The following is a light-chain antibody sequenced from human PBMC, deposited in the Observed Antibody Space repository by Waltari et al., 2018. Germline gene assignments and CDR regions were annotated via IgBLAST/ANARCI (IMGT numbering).Light chain of an antibody. J-gene: IGLJ1*01. Sequence: SYELTQPPSVSVSPGQTASITCSGDALAKQYAYWYQQKPGQAPVVMIYKDSERPSGIPERFSGSSSGTTVTLTISGVQAEDEADYYCQSADSSGTYVFGTGTKVTVL. V-gene: IGLV3-25*03. CDR2: KDS. CDR1: ALAKQY. CDR3: QSADSSGTYV.